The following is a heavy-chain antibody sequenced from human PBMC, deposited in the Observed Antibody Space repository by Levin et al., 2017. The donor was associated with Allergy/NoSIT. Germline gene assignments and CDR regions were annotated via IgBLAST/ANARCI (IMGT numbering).Heavy chain of an antibody. J-gene: IGHJ4*02. CDR3: ARDETQQWLGTKRTYYFDY. CDR2: INPSGGST. V-gene: IGHV1-46*01. D-gene: IGHD6-19*01. CDR1: LSPFTLYS. Sequence: GESLKISCKASLSPFTLYSLPFFLPSPFQGLEWMGIINPSGGSTSYAQKFQGRVTMTRDTSTSTVYMELSGLRSEDTAVYYCARDETQQWLGTKRTYYFDYWGQGTLVTVSS.